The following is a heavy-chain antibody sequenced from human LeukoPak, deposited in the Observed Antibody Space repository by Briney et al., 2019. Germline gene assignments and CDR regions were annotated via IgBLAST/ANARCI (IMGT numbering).Heavy chain of an antibody. CDR3: AKDGGLTYYYDSSGYLDY. J-gene: IGHJ4*02. Sequence: PGGSLRLSCAASGFTFSSYAMHWVRQAPGKGLEWVAVISYDGSNKYYADSVKGRFTISRDNSKNTLYLQMNSLRAEDTAVYYCAKDGGLTYYYDSSGYLDYWGQGTLVTVSS. CDR1: GFTFSSYA. D-gene: IGHD3-22*01. CDR2: ISYDGSNK. V-gene: IGHV3-30*04.